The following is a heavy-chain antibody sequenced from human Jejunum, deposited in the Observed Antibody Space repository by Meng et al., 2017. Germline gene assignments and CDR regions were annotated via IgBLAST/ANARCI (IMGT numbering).Heavy chain of an antibody. V-gene: IGHV4-39*01. Sequence: QAQLQQWGAGLLKASETLSLTCTVSGGSISSSYYYWGWIRQPPGKGLDWTGTISYSGSTYYNPSLTSRVTISIDTSKNQFSLKLSSVTAADTAVYYCARLANSSPDYWGRGTLVTAPQ. CDR1: GGSISSSYYY. CDR2: ISYSGST. D-gene: IGHD6-13*01. CDR3: ARLANSSPDY. J-gene: IGHJ4*02.